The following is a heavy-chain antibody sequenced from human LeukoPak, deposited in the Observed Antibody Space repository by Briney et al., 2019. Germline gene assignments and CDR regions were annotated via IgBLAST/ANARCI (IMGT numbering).Heavy chain of an antibody. CDR1: GYTFTSYG. CDR3: ARDSNYYDSSGYSFDY. V-gene: IGHV1-18*01. J-gene: IGHJ4*02. D-gene: IGHD3-22*01. Sequence: ASVKVSCKASGYTFTSYGISWVRQAPGQGLEWMRWISAYNGNTNYAQKLQGRVTMTTDTSTSTAYMELRSPRSDDTAVYYCARDSNYYDSSGYSFDYWGQGTLVTVSS. CDR2: ISAYNGNT.